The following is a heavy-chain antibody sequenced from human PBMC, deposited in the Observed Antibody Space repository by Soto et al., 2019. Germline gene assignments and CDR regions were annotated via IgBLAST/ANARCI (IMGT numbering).Heavy chain of an antibody. V-gene: IGHV1-18*01. CDR3: VRDLPSAAPFFAL. CDR1: GYAFNTYG. CDR2: ISTSNGHT. Sequence: QVHLIQSGAEVKRPGASLKVSCRASGYAFNTYGVSWVRQAPGQGLEWVGWISTSNGHTNFAQNFQGRVTLTTDTSTSTAYMELRSLTSDDTAVYYCVRDLPSAAPFFALWGQGTLVTVSS. J-gene: IGHJ4*02. D-gene: IGHD6-25*01.